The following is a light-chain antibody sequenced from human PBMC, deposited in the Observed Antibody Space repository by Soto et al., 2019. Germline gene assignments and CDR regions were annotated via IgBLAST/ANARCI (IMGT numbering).Light chain of an antibody. J-gene: IGKJ2*01. V-gene: IGKV3-20*01. CDR1: QSVRDSR. CDR2: NAF. Sequence: EIVLTQSPGTLSLSPGERATLSCRASQSVRDSRLAWYQQKPGQGPRLLIYNAFSRVTGIPDRFSGSGSGTDFTLTISRLEPEDFAVYYCQQYCVSPMYTCGQGTKLEVK. CDR3: QQYCVSPMYT.